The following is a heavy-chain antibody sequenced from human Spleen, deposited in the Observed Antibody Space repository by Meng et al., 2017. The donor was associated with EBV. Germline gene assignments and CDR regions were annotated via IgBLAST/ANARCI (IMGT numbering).Heavy chain of an antibody. CDR3: ARTVMVRYFDY. V-gene: IGHV4-30-4*01. D-gene: IGHD5-18*01. CDR2: IYYSGST. J-gene: IGHJ4*02. CDR1: GGSISSGGYY. Sequence: QVQLQEPGPGLVKPSQTLSLTCAVSGGSISSGGYYWSWIRQPPGKGLEWIGYIYYSGSTYYNPSLKSRVTISVDTSKNQFSLKLSSVTAADTAVYYCARTVMVRYFDYWGQGTLVTVSS.